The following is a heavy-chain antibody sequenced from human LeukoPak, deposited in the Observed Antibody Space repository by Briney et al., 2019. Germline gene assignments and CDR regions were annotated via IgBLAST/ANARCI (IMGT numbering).Heavy chain of an antibody. CDR3: ARGQRLPWDGREY. CDR1: GYTFTDYY. J-gene: IGHJ4*02. Sequence: ASVKVSCKASGYTFTDYYMHWVRQAPGQGLEWMGWISPISGGTNYAQKFQGRVTMTRDTSISTAYMELNSLRSDDTAVYYCARGQRLPWDGREYWGQGTLVTVSS. D-gene: IGHD5-18*01. CDR2: ISPISGGT. V-gene: IGHV1-2*02.